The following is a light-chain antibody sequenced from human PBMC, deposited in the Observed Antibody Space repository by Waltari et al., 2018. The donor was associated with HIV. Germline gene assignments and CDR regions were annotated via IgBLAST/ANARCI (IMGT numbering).Light chain of an antibody. CDR2: EVN. Sequence: QSALTQPASVSGSRGQSITISCTGSSSDVGGYKYVCWYQQHPGKAPKLIIYEVNNRPSGGSNRFSGSKSGNTSSLTSSGLQDEDEADYYCSSFSSTQTRKLCGTGTKVTVL. CDR3: SSFSSTQTRKL. V-gene: IGLV2-14*01. CDR1: SSDVGGYKY. J-gene: IGLJ1*01.